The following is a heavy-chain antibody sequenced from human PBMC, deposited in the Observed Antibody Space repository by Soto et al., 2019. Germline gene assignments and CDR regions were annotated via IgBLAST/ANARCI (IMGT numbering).Heavy chain of an antibody. Sequence: SETLSLTCTVSGGSISSGGYYWSWIRQHPGKGQEWIGYIYYSGSTYYNPSLKSRDTISVDTSKNQFSLKLSSMTAADTDVYNCLRVKPKRWLQSQGVYFDYWGQGTLVTVSS. CDR3: LRVKPKRWLQSQGVYFDY. CDR2: IYYSGST. V-gene: IGHV4-31*03. D-gene: IGHD5-12*01. J-gene: IGHJ4*02. CDR1: GGSISSGGYY.